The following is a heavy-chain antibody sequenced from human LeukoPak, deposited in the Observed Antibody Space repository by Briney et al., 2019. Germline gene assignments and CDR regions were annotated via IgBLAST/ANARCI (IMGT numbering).Heavy chain of an antibody. CDR1: GFTFSSSA. D-gene: IGHD3-16*01. CDR3: AKDRGGPYYDYVWGSYRIDP. CDR2: ISGSGGST. Sequence: PGGSLRLSCAASGFTFSSSAMSWVRQAPGKGLEWVSAISGSGGSTYYADSVKGRFTISRDNSKNTLYLQMNSLRAEDTAVYYCAKDRGGPYYDYVWGSYRIDPWGQGTLVTVSS. V-gene: IGHV3-23*01. J-gene: IGHJ5*02.